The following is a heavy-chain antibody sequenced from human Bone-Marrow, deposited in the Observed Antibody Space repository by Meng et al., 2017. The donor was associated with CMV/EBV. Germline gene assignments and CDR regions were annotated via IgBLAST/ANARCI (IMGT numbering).Heavy chain of an antibody. Sequence: GGSLRLSCAASGFTFNVYSLNWVRQAPGRGLEWISYISRSSSIYYADSVKGRFTISRDNAKNSLYLQMNSLRVEDTAVYYCARVSGYCSNNNCQWVGGEGHYYYAKDVCGQGTTVAASS. CDR1: GFTFNVYS. V-gene: IGHV3-69-1*01. CDR2: ISRSSSI. J-gene: IGHJ6*02. D-gene: IGHD2-2*01. CDR3: ARVSGYCSNNNCQWVGGEGHYYYAKDV.